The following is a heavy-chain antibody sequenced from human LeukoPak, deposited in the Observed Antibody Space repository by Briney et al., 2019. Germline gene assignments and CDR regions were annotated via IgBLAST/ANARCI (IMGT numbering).Heavy chain of an antibody. CDR1: GASISSSSYH. Sequence: SETLSLTCTVSGASISSSSYHWGWIRQPPGKGLEWIGSLSYSGSTYYSPSLKSRVTISLDTSKNQFSLKLRSVTAADTAVYYCARDGFRSGSYSRPGGFDYWGQGTLVTVSS. D-gene: IGHD1-26*01. CDR3: ARDGFRSGSYSRPGGFDY. J-gene: IGHJ4*02. CDR2: LSYSGST. V-gene: IGHV4-39*07.